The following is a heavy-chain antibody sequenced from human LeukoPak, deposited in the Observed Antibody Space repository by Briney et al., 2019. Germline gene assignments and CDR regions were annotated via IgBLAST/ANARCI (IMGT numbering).Heavy chain of an antibody. Sequence: PGGSLRLSCAASGFTLSRYWMHWVRQAPGKRLVWVSRINGDGSTTAYADSVKGRFTISRDNSKNTLYLQMENLRAEDTAVYYCAKDGAWLRFDDWGQGILVTVSS. J-gene: IGHJ4*02. V-gene: IGHV3-74*01. CDR2: INGDGSTT. CDR3: AKDGAWLRFDD. CDR1: GFTLSRYW. D-gene: IGHD3-22*01.